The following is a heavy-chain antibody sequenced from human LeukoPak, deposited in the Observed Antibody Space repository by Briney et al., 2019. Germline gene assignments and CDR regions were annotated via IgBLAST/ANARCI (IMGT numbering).Heavy chain of an antibody. V-gene: IGHV3-64D*09. Sequence: GGSLRLSCSASGFTFSDHVMHWVRQAPGKGLEYGSPICSNGRSTYYADSAKGRFTISRDNSKSTLYLQMSSLRADDTAVYHCVRRRASYYDSSGYPMPFDYWGQGISVTVSS. CDR1: GFTFSDHV. CDR2: ICSNGRST. CDR3: VRRRASYYDSSGYPMPFDY. J-gene: IGHJ4*02. D-gene: IGHD3-22*01.